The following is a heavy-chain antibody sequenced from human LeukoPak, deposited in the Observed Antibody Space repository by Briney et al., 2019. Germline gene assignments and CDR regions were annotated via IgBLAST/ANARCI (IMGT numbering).Heavy chain of an antibody. J-gene: IGHJ4*02. CDR3: ARGQWLFHFDY. V-gene: IGHV4-59*01. D-gene: IGHD6-19*01. Sequence: PSETLSLTCTVSGGSISSYYWSWIRQPPGKGLEWIGYIYYSGRTNYNPSLKSRVTISVDTSKNQFSLKLSSVTAADTAVYYCARGQWLFHFDYWGQGTLVTVSS. CDR2: IYYSGRT. CDR1: GGSISSYY.